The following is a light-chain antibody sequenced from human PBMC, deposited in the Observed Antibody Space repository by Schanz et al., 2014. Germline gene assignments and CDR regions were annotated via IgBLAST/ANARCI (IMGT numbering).Light chain of an antibody. J-gene: IGLJ3*02. V-gene: IGLV2-8*01. CDR1: SSDVGGYNY. Sequence: QSALTQPPSASGSPGQSVTISCTGTSSDVGGYNYVSWYQQHPGKAPKLMIYEVSKRPSGVPDRFSGSKSGNTASLTVSGLQAEDEADYYCGSYAGNINWVFGGGTKLTVL. CDR3: GSYAGNINWV. CDR2: EVS.